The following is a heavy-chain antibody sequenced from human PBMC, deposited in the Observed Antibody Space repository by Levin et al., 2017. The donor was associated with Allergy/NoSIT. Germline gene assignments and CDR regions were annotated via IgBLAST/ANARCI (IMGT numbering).Heavy chain of an antibody. CDR1: GYGFTNYW. V-gene: IGHV5-51*01. Sequence: PGGSLKISCKGSGYGFTNYWIGWVRQMPGKGLEWMGIINPGDSDIKYSPSFQGQVTISADKSISTAYLQWSSLKASDTAMYYCARGGPATFFYGMDVWGQGTTVTVSS. J-gene: IGHJ6*02. CDR2: INPGDSDI. D-gene: IGHD2-15*01. CDR3: ARGGPATFFYGMDV.